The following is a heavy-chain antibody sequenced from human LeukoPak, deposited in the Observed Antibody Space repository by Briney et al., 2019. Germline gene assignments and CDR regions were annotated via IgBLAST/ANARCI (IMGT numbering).Heavy chain of an antibody. J-gene: IGHJ4*02. V-gene: IGHV3-23*01. Sequence: GGSLRLSCAASGFTFSSYAMSWVRQAPGKGLEWVSAISGSGDSTYYADSVKGRFTISRDNAKNSLYLQMNSLRAEDTAVYYCARERSFRSGYDPYYFDYWGQGTLVTVSS. D-gene: IGHD5-12*01. CDR3: ARERSFRSGYDPYYFDY. CDR1: GFTFSSYA. CDR2: ISGSGDST.